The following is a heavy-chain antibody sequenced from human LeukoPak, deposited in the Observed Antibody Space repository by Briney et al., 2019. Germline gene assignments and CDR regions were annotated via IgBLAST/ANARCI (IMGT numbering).Heavy chain of an antibody. J-gene: IGHJ4*02. Sequence: MSSETLSLTCTVSGGSISSYYWSWIRQPPGKGLEWIGYIYYSGSTNYNPSLKSRVTISVDTSKNQFSLKLSSVTAADTAVYYCARTLHDILTGYSYYFDYWGKGTLVTVSS. V-gene: IGHV4-59*08. CDR3: ARTLHDILTGYSYYFDY. CDR1: GGSISSYY. CDR2: IYYSGST. D-gene: IGHD3-9*01.